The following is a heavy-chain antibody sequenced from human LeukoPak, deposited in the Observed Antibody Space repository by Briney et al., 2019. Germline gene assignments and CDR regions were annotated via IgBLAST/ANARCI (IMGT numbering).Heavy chain of an antibody. V-gene: IGHV3-7*01. CDR1: GFTFSRYW. CDR2: INEDGSEE. CDR3: ARAGDGTAARDY. Sequence: SGGSLRLSCAPSGFTFSRYWMSWVRQAPGKGLEWVANINEDGSEEYYVDSVRGRFTIARDNAKNSLYLQMNSLRAEDTAVYYCARAGDGTAARDYWGQGTLVTVSS. J-gene: IGHJ4*02. D-gene: IGHD2-15*01.